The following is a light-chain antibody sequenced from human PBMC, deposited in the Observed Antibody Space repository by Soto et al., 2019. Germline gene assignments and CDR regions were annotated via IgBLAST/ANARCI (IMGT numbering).Light chain of an antibody. CDR3: SSYTGTNIVV. V-gene: IGLV2-14*01. Sequence: QSALAQPASVSGSPGQSITISCTGTSNDVGGYNYVSWYQQHPGKAPKLMIYEVSNRPSGFSDRFSGSKSGNTASLTISGLQAEDEADYYCSSYTGTNIVVFGGGTQLTVL. J-gene: IGLJ2*01. CDR1: SNDVGGYNY. CDR2: EVS.